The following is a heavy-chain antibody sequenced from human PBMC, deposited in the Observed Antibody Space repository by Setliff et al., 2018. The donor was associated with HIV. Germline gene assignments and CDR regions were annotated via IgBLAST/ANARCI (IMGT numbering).Heavy chain of an antibody. CDR1: GFTFSRYA. D-gene: IGHD3-22*01. Sequence: EGSLRLSCSASGFTFSRYAMHWVRQAPGKGLEWVAVISYDGSNKYYADSVKGRLPISRDNSKNTLYLQMNSLRAEDTAVYCCARSKGHLYYDDDTGYVLRAFDIWGQGTMVTVSS. J-gene: IGHJ3*02. CDR2: ISYDGSNK. CDR3: ARSKGHLYYDDDTGYVLRAFDI. V-gene: IGHV3-30*04.